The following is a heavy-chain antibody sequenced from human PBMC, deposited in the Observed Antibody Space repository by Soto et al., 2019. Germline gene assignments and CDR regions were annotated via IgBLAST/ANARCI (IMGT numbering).Heavy chain of an antibody. CDR2: IIPIFGTA. D-gene: IGHD3-22*01. CDR1: GGTFSSYA. Sequence: ASVKVSCKASGGTFSSYAISWVRQAPGQGLEWMGGIIPIFGTANYAQKFQGRVTITADESTSTAYMELSSLRSEDTAVYYCARNPTRGTYYHSPCCMHVCGQGTTVTVSS. V-gene: IGHV1-69*13. J-gene: IGHJ6*02. CDR3: ARNPTRGTYYHSPCCMHV.